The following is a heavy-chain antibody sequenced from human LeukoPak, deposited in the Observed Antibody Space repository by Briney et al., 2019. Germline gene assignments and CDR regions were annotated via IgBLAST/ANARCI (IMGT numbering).Heavy chain of an antibody. CDR2: IYYSGST. D-gene: IGHD2-2*01. Sequence: PSQTLSLTCTVSGGSISSGDYYWSWIRQPPGKGLEWIGYIYYSGSTYYNPSLKSRVTISVDTSKNQFSLKLSSVTAADTAVYYCARGRPAPRIVPAVQYWYFDLWGRGTLVTVSS. CDR3: ARGRPAPRIVPAVQYWYFDL. CDR1: GGSISSGDYY. J-gene: IGHJ2*01. V-gene: IGHV4-30-4*01.